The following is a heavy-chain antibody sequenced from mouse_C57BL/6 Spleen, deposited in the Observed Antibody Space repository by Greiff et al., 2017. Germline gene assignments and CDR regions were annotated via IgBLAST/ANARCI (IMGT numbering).Heavy chain of an antibody. CDR1: GYSITSGYY. J-gene: IGHJ2*01. CDR3: ARDRSEGYFDY. D-gene: IGHD1-1*01. V-gene: IGHV3-6*01. CDR2: ISYDGSN. Sequence: VQLQQSGPGLVKPSQSLSLTCSVTGYSITSGYYWNWIRQFPGNKLEWMGYISYDGSNNYNPSLKNRISITRDTSKNQFFLKLNSVTTEDTATYYCARDRSEGYFDYWGQGTTLTVSS.